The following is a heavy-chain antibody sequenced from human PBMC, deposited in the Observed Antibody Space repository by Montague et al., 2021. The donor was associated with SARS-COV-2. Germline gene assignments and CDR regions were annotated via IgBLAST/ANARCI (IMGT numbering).Heavy chain of an antibody. Sequence: SETLSLTCGVSSGSIISSGYCWGRIRQPPGKELEWIGNIYYSGTTYYNPSLQSRGTISVDTSKNHLSLRLSSVTAADTAVYFCARGMIRGVTTPFDYWGQGSQVTVSS. J-gene: IGHJ4*02. V-gene: IGHV4-39*02. D-gene: IGHD3-10*01. CDR1: SGSIISSGYC. CDR2: IYYSGTT. CDR3: ARGMIRGVTTPFDY.